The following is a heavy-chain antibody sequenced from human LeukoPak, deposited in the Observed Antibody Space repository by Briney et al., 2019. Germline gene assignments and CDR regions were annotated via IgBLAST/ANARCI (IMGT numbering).Heavy chain of an antibody. V-gene: IGHV3-48*01. Sequence: GGSLRLSCAASGFTFSTYSMNWVRQAPGKGLEWVSYIISSSSTIYYADSVKGRFTISRDNAKNSLFVQMNSLRAEDTAVYYCAELGITMIGGVWGKGTTVTISS. J-gene: IGHJ6*04. D-gene: IGHD3-10*02. CDR1: GFTFSTYS. CDR3: AELGITMIGGV. CDR2: IISSSSTI.